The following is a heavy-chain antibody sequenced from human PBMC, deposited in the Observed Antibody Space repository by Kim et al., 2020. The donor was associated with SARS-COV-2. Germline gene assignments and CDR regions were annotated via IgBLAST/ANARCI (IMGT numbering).Heavy chain of an antibody. D-gene: IGHD1-1*01. Sequence: NPTYAQGFTGRFVFSLDTSVSTAYLQISSLKAEDTAVYYCARGTRVCPDYWGQGTLVTVSS. J-gene: IGHJ4*02. CDR2: NP. CDR3: ARGTRVCPDY. V-gene: IGHV7-4-1*02.